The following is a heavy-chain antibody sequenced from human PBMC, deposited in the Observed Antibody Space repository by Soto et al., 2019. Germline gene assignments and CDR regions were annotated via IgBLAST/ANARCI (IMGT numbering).Heavy chain of an antibody. CDR1: GFTFSSYG. V-gene: IGHV3-30*18. Sequence: PGGSLRPPSAASGFTFSSYGMPWVRQAPGKGLEWVAVIAYDGSNKYYADSVKGRFTISRDNSKNTLYLQMNSLRAEDTAVYYCAKELAARPYYYYGMDVWGQGTTVTVSS. CDR3: AKELAARPYYYYGMDV. J-gene: IGHJ6*02. D-gene: IGHD6-6*01. CDR2: IAYDGSNK.